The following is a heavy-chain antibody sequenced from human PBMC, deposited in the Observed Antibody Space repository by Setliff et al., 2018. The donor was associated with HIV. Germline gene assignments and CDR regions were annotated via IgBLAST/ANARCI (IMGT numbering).Heavy chain of an antibody. V-gene: IGHV3-48*03. D-gene: IGHD6-19*01. CDR2: ISSSGSTI. CDR3: ARVPLGSGWFYCYYMDV. CDR1: GFTFSSYE. Sequence: LSCAVYGFTFSSYEMNWVRQAPGKWLEWVSYISSSGSTIYYADSGTGRVTISRDNANNSLYQQMNNLRAEDTAFYYCARVPLGSGWFYCYYMDVWGKGTTVTVSS. J-gene: IGHJ6*03.